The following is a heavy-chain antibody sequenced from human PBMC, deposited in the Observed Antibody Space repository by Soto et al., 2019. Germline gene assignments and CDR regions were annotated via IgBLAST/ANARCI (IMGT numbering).Heavy chain of an antibody. V-gene: IGHV4-39*01. D-gene: IGHD6-13*01. Sequence: SETLSLTCTVSGGSISSSSYYWGWIRQPPGKGLEWIGSIYYSGSTYYNPSLKSRVTISVDTSKNQFSLKLSSVTAADTAVYYCATRNMSIAAAGMMDYWGQGTLVTVSS. CDR1: GGSISSSSYY. J-gene: IGHJ4*02. CDR2: IYYSGST. CDR3: ATRNMSIAAAGMMDY.